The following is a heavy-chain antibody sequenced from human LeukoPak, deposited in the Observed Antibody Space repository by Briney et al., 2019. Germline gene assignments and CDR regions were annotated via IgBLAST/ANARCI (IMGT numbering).Heavy chain of an antibody. CDR2: MSFDGSYK. D-gene: IGHD2-15*01. J-gene: IGHJ4*02. V-gene: IGHV3-30*15. CDR1: GFTFRRYA. Sequence: GGSLRLSCAASGFTFRRYAMPWVRQAPGKGLEWVAAMSFDGSYKYYADSVKGRFTISRDNSNNTLSLEMSSLRAEDTAVYFCARGKGGPFKYWGQGTLVTVSS. CDR3: ARGKGGPFKY.